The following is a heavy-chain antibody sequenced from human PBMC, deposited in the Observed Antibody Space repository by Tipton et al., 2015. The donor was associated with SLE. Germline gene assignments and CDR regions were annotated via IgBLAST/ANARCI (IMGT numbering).Heavy chain of an antibody. Sequence: TLSLTCTVSGGSISSSTYYWGWIRQPPGKGLEWIGSIYYSGIAYYNPSLKSRVTISLDMSKNHVSLKLRSVTAADTAVYYCARRYRSGWYPGSIAYWGQGTLVTVSS. CDR3: ARRYRSGWYPGSIAY. CDR1: GGSISSSTYY. CDR2: IYYSGIA. J-gene: IGHJ4*02. D-gene: IGHD6-19*01. V-gene: IGHV4-39*02.